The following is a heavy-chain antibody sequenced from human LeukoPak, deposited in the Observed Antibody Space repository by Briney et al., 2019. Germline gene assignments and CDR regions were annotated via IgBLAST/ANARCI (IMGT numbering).Heavy chain of an antibody. CDR3: ARGKVGYTSSSYFDY. D-gene: IGHD6-6*01. J-gene: IGHJ4*02. V-gene: IGHV4-59*01. CDR1: GGSISSYY. CDR2: IYDSGST. Sequence: PSETLSLTCTVSGGSISSYYWSWIRQPPGKGLEWIGYIYDSGSTNYNPSLKSRVTISGDTSKNQFSLKLSSVTAADTAVYYCARGKVGYTSSSYFDYWGQGTLVTVSS.